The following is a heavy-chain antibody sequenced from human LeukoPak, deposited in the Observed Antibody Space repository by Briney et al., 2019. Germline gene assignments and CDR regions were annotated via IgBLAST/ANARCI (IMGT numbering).Heavy chain of an antibody. V-gene: IGHV3-48*03. D-gene: IGHD3/OR15-3a*01. CDR3: ARLITSAGTGWTY. CDR1: GFSFSDFE. Sequence: GGSLRLSCAASGFSFSDFEMNWVRQAPGKGLEWVSYISRGASTIYYADSVKGRFTVSRDNAKNSLYLQMNSLRAEDTAVYYCARLITSAGTGWTYWGQGTQVTVSS. CDR2: ISRGASTI. J-gene: IGHJ4*02.